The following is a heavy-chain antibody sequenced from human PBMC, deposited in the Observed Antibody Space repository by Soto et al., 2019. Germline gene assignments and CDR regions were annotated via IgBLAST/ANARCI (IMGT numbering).Heavy chain of an antibody. V-gene: IGHV4-59*01. J-gene: IGHJ6*02. CDR1: GGSISSYY. Sequence: QVQLQESGPGLVKPSETLSLTCTVSGGSISSYYWSWIRQPPGKGLEWIGYIYYTGSTNYNPSLTSRVTISVDTSKNQFSLKLTSVTAADTAVYYCARDHITLVRGVIGYYGMDVWGQGTTVTVSS. D-gene: IGHD3-10*01. CDR3: ARDHITLVRGVIGYYGMDV. CDR2: IYYTGST.